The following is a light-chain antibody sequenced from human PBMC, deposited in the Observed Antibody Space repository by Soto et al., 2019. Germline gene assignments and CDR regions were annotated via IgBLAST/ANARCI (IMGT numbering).Light chain of an antibody. CDR2: DAS. V-gene: IGKV3-20*01. CDR1: QSVSSNY. Sequence: EIVLTQSPGTLSLSPGERATLSCRASQSVSSNYLAWYQQKPGQPPRLLISDASSRATGIPDRFSGSGSGTDFTLTISVLEPVDFPVYYLQHYVRSPPSWKFGQVTKVEIK. J-gene: IGKJ1*01. CDR3: QHYVRSPPSWK.